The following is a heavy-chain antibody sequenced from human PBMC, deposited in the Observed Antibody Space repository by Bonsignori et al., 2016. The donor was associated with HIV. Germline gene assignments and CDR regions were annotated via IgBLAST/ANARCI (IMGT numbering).Heavy chain of an antibody. CDR1: GDSISGGSYF. CDR3: ARVYHDHYGMDV. CDR2: IYSSGSGST. Sequence: QVQLQESGPGLVKPSQTLSLTCSVSGDSISGGSYFWNWIRQPAGKGLEWIGRIYSSGSGSTNYNPALNSRVNIFLDTSKNHFSLNLSSVTAADTAVYYCARVYHDHYGMDVWGQGP. J-gene: IGHJ6*02. D-gene: IGHD3-16*02. V-gene: IGHV4-61*02.